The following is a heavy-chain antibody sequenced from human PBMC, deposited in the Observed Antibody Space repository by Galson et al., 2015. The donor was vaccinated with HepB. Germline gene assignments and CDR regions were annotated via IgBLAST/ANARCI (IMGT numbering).Heavy chain of an antibody. Sequence: SLRLSCAASGFAFDSHTMSWVRQAPGRGLEWISGITGKGDSTFYADSVKGRFTISRDNSKKMVYLQMNSLRAEDTALYYCGKDPVRASYRPYGMDVWGQGTTVTVSS. CDR1: GFAFDSHT. V-gene: IGHV3-23*01. J-gene: IGHJ6*02. CDR2: ITGKGDST. D-gene: IGHD5-18*01. CDR3: GKDPVRASYRPYGMDV.